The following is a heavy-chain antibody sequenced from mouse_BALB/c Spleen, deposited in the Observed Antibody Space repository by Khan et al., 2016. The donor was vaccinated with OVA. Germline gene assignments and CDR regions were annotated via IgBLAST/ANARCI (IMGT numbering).Heavy chain of an antibody. CDR2: ISYDGSN. V-gene: IGHV3-6*02. CDR3: ASKSYSKEAY. D-gene: IGHD2-5*01. Sequence: EVQLQESGPGLVKPSQSLSLTCSVTGYSITSGYYWSWIRQFPGNRLEWMGYISYDGSNNYKPSFKNRISITRDTSKKQFFLKLNSVTTEDAATYYCASKSYSKEAYWGQGTLVTVSA. CDR1: GYSITSGYY. J-gene: IGHJ3*01.